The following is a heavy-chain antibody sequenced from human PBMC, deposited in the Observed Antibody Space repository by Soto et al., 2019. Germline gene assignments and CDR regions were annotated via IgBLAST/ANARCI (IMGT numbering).Heavy chain of an antibody. CDR1: GGTFSSYA. CDR2: VIPIFGTA. Sequence: QVQLVQSGAEVKKPGSSVKVSCKASGGTFSSYAISWVRQAPGQGLEWMGGVIPIFGTANYAQKFQGRVTITADESTSTDYMELSSLRSEDTAVYYCARDLGYSSSWTLGYYYYYGMDVWGQGTTVTVSS. J-gene: IGHJ6*02. CDR3: ARDLGYSSSWTLGYYYYYGMDV. V-gene: IGHV1-69*01. D-gene: IGHD6-13*01.